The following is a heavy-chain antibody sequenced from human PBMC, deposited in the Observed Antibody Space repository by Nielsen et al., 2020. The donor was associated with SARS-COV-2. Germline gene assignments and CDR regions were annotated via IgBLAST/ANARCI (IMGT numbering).Heavy chain of an antibody. V-gene: IGHV4-39*01. J-gene: IGHJ4*02. CDR1: GGSISSSSYY. Sequence: SETLSLTCTVSGGSISSSSYYWGWIRQPPGKGLEWIGSISYSGSTYYNPSLKSRVTISVDTSKNQFSLKLRSVTAADTAVYFCARLQIVARTSHFDYWGQGTLVTVSS. D-gene: IGHD2/OR15-2a*01. CDR2: ISYSGST. CDR3: ARLQIVARTSHFDY.